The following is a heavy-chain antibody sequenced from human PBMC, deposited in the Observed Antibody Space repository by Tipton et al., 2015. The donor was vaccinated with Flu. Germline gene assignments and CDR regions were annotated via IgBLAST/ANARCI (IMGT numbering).Heavy chain of an antibody. CDR3: ARRDYSNYVSDPKSWFDP. D-gene: IGHD4-11*01. V-gene: IGHV4-34*01. CDR1: GGSFSGHY. Sequence: TLSLTCAVYGGSFSGHYWTWIRQPPGKGLEWIGEINHGGSTNCNPSLKSRVTISIDTSKNQFSLKMKSVTASDMAVYYCARRDYSNYVSDPKSWFDPWGQGTLVAVSS. CDR2: INHGGST. J-gene: IGHJ5*02.